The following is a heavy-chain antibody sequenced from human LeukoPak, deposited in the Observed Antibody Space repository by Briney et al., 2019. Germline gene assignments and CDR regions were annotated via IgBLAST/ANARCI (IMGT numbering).Heavy chain of an antibody. D-gene: IGHD5-24*01. Sequence: ASVKVSCKASGYTFSSYDINWVRQATGQGLEWMGWMNPNSGNTGYAQKFQGRVTMTRNTSISTAYMELSSLRSEDTAVYYCARESGDDLGSAGAFDIWGQGTMVTVSS. J-gene: IGHJ3*02. CDR2: MNPNSGNT. V-gene: IGHV1-8*01. CDR1: GYTFSSYD. CDR3: ARESGDDLGSAGAFDI.